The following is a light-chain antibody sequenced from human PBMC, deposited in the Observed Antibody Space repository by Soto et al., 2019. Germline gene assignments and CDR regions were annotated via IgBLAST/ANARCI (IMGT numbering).Light chain of an antibody. CDR3: SSYTSSSTYVV. V-gene: IGLV2-14*01. Sequence: QSVLTQPASVSGSPGQSITISCTGTSNDVGGYNYVSWYQQHPGKAPKLMIYDVSNRPSGVSNRFFGSKSGNTASLTISGLQAEDEADYYCSSYTSSSTYVVFGGGTQLTVL. J-gene: IGLJ2*01. CDR1: SNDVGGYNY. CDR2: DVS.